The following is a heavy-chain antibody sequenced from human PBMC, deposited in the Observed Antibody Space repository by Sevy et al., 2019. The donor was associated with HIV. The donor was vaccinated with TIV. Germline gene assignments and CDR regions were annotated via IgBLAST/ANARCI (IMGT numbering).Heavy chain of an antibody. CDR1: GFTFSYAW. J-gene: IGHJ6*02. D-gene: IGHD2-21*02. CDR2: IKSKADGGTT. CDR3: STDPIIVLLVTDGMDV. V-gene: IGHV3-15*01. Sequence: GGSLRLSCAASGFTFSYAWMSWVRQAPGKGLDWLGRIKSKADGGTTDYAAPVKGRFTISRDDSKNTLYLQMNSLKTEDTAVYYCSTDPIIVLLVTDGMDVWGQGTTVTVSS.